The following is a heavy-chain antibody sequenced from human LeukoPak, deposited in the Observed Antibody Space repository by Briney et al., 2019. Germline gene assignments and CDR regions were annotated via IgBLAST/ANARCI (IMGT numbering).Heavy chain of an antibody. CDR1: GFPFSSYG. V-gene: IGHV3-30*02. D-gene: IGHD4-11*01. Sequence: GGSLRLSCAASGFPFSSYGMHWVRQAPGKGLEWVAFIRYDGSNKYYADSVKGRFTISRDNSKNTLYLQMNSLRAEDTAVYYCAKVRTVREVFDYWGQGTLVTVSS. J-gene: IGHJ4*02. CDR2: IRYDGSNK. CDR3: AKVRTVREVFDY.